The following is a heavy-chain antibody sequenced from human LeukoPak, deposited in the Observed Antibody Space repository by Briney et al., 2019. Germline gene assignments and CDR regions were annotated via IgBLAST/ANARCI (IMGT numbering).Heavy chain of an antibody. CDR3: ARDWSVVPDGARDYHYYYMDV. D-gene: IGHD4/OR15-4a*01. J-gene: IGHJ6*03. Sequence: GGSVKVSCKTSGYTFTAYYIHWVRQAPGQGLEWLGWINPNNAATKLTQKFQGRVTMTRDTSISTAYMELTRLRSDDTAVYYCARDWSVVPDGARDYHYYYMDVRGTGTTVTVSS. V-gene: IGHV1-2*02. CDR1: GYTFTAYY. CDR2: INPNNAAT.